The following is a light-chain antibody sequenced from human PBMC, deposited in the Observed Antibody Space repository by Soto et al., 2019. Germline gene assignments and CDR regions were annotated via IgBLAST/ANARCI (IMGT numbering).Light chain of an antibody. CDR3: AVWDVSLMVML. J-gene: IGLJ3*02. CDR2: RND. CDR1: SSNIGSHY. Sequence: QSALTQPPSASGTPGQRVTISCSGSSSNIGSHYVYWYQHLPGTAPKLLIYRNDQRPSGVPDRFSGSKSGTSASLAISGSRCEDETDYYCAVWDVSLMVMLFGGGTKVTVL. V-gene: IGLV1-47*01.